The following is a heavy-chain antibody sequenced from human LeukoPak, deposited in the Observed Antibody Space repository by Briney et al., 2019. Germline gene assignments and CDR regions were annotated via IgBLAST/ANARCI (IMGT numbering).Heavy chain of an antibody. D-gene: IGHD3-3*01. Sequence: SETLSLTCAVYGGSFSGYYWSWIRQPPGKWLEWIGEINHSGSTNYNPSLKSRVTISVDTSKNQFSLKLSSVTAADTAVYYCARGRRRSLDVWGQGTTVTVSS. CDR2: INHSGST. CDR1: GGSFSGYY. J-gene: IGHJ6*02. CDR3: ARGRRRSLDV. V-gene: IGHV4-34*01.